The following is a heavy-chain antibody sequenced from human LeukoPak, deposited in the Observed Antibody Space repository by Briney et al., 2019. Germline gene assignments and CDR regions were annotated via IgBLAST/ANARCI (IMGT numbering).Heavy chain of an antibody. D-gene: IGHD1-26*01. CDR1: GYTLTELS. V-gene: IGHV1-24*01. J-gene: IGHJ3*02. Sequence: ASVKVSCKVSGYTLTELSMHWVRQAPGKGLEWMGGFDPEDGETIYAQKFQGRVTMTEDTSTDTAYMELSSLRSEDTAVYYCATDFLKAHSGSYSDAFDIWGQGTMVTVSS. CDR3: ATDFLKAHSGSYSDAFDI. CDR2: FDPEDGET.